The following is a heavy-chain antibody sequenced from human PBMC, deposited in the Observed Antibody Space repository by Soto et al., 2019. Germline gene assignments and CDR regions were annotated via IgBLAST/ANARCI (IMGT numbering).Heavy chain of an antibody. CDR2: IYPGDSDT. V-gene: IGHV5-51*01. D-gene: IGHD6-6*01. CDR1: GYSFVSYW. Sequence: RGESLKISCQGSGYSFVSYWIGWVRQMPGKDLEWMGIIYPGDSDTRYSPSFQGQVTISADKSLRTAYLQWTSLKASDTALYYCARTRSFTLGFYYDGMDVWGQGTTVTVSS. CDR3: ARTRSFTLGFYYDGMDV. J-gene: IGHJ6*02.